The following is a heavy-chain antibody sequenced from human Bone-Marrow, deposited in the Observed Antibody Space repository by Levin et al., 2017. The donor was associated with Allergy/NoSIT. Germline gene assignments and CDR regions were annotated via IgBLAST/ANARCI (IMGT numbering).Heavy chain of an antibody. D-gene: IGHD5-12*01. CDR1: GFTFSSYS. CDR2: ISSSSSYI. V-gene: IGHV3-21*01. J-gene: IGHJ3*02. CDR3: ARDRSGYDDDAFDI. Sequence: PGGSLRLSCAASGFTFSSYSMNWVRQAPGKGLEWVSSISSSSSYIYYADSVKGRFTISRDNAKNSLYLQMNSLRAEDTAVYYCARDRSGYDDDAFDIWGQGTMVTVSS.